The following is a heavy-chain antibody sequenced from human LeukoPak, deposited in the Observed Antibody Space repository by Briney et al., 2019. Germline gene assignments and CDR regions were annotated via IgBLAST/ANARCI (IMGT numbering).Heavy chain of an antibody. Sequence: GGSLRPSCAASGFTFSSYEMNWDRQAPGKGLEWVSYISSSGSTIYYADSVKGRFTISRDNAKNSLYLQMSSLRAEDTAVYYCARQKRSTSCNGYWGQGTLVTVSS. CDR3: ARQKRSTSCNGY. D-gene: IGHD2-2*01. CDR2: ISSSGSTI. J-gene: IGHJ4*02. CDR1: GFTFSSYE. V-gene: IGHV3-48*03.